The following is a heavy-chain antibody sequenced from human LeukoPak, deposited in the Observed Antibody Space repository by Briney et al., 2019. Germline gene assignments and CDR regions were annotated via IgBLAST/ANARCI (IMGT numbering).Heavy chain of an antibody. V-gene: IGHV1-69*05. CDR1: GGTFSSYA. D-gene: IGHD6-13*01. J-gene: IGHJ3*02. CDR3: VSYSSSYDAFDI. Sequence: SVKVSCKAFGGTFSSYAISWVRQAPGQGLEWMGGIIPIFGTANYAQKFQGRATITTDESTSTAYMDLSSLRSEDTAVYYCVSYSSSYDAFDIWGQGTMVTVSS. CDR2: IIPIFGTA.